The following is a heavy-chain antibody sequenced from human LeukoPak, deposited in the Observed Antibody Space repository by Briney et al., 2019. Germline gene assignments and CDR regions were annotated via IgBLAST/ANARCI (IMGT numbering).Heavy chain of an antibody. D-gene: IGHD6-19*01. J-gene: IGHJ4*02. CDR2: IYYSGST. V-gene: IGHV4-34*01. CDR1: GGSFSGYY. Sequence: SETLSLTCAVYGGSFSGYYWSWIRQPPGKGLEWIGSIYYSGSTYYNPSLKSRVTISVGTSKNQFSLKLSSVTAADTAVYYCARDLRAVGPGDYWGQGTLVTVSS. CDR3: ARDLRAVGPGDY.